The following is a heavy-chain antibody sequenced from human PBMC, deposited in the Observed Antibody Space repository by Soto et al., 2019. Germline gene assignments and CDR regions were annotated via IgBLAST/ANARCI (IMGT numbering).Heavy chain of an antibody. CDR3: ARVVDSTGYNFYFDY. D-gene: IGHD3-22*01. V-gene: IGHV4-31*02. Sequence: QVQLQESGPGLVKPAQTLSLTCTVSGGSINTGGYYWSWIRQHPGKGLEWLGYIYYSGSTYYHPSLKSRLIISKDTSKNQFSLNVSSVTAADTAVYYCARVVDSTGYNFYFDYWGQGTLVTVSS. CDR1: GGSINTGGYY. J-gene: IGHJ4*02. CDR2: IYYSGST.